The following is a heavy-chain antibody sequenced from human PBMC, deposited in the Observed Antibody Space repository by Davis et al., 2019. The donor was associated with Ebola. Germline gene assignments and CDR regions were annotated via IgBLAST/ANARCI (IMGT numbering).Heavy chain of an antibody. CDR1: GFTFSSYG. V-gene: IGHV3-30*02. D-gene: IGHD4/OR15-4a*01. J-gene: IGHJ2*01. Sequence: GESLKISCAASGFTFSSYGMHWVRQAPGKGLEWVAFIRYDGSNKYYADSVKGRFTISRDNSKNTLYLQMNSLRAEDTAVYYCAKDKTMATQYWYFDLWGRGTLVTVSS. CDR2: IRYDGSNK. CDR3: AKDKTMATQYWYFDL.